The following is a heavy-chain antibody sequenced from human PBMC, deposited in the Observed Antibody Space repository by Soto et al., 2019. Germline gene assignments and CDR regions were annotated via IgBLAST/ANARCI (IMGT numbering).Heavy chain of an antibody. D-gene: IGHD2-2*01. J-gene: IGHJ5*02. CDR1: GFTFSSYA. CDR3: ARGMRGVLYCSSTSCYANWFDP. Sequence: GGSLRLSCAASGFTFSSYAMHWVRQAPGKGLEWVAVISYDGSNKYYADSVKGRFTISRDNSKNTLYLLMNSLRAEDTAVYYCARGMRGVLYCSSTSCYANWFDPWGQGTLVTVSS. V-gene: IGHV3-30-3*01. CDR2: ISYDGSNK.